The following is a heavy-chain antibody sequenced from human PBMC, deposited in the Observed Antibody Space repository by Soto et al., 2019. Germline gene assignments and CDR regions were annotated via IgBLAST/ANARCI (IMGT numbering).Heavy chain of an antibody. CDR3: ARDGAFDI. CDR2: IISSSSTI. Sequence: EVQLVESGWALQKHGGARPLPCPASESPSITKSMNGCRQAPGKGREWVSYIISSSSTIYYAASEKGRYTTSRDNAKNSMYLQMNSLRAEDTAVYYCARDGAFDIWGQGTMVTVSA. V-gene: IGHV3-48*01. J-gene: IGHJ3*02. CDR1: ESPSITKS.